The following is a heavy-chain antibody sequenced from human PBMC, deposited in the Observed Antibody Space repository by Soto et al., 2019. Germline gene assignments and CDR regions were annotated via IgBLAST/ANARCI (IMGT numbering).Heavy chain of an antibody. Sequence: SETLSLTCVVSGGSLSDYFWSWIRQPPGMALEWIGRIYYLGSINYNPSLKSRVTISVDTSKNQFSLKLSSVTAADTAVYYCARHRDSDIVVVVAANDYGMDVWGQGTTVTVSS. D-gene: IGHD2-15*01. J-gene: IGHJ6*02. CDR1: GGSLSDYF. V-gene: IGHV4-34*01. CDR2: IYYLGSI. CDR3: ARHRDSDIVVVVAANDYGMDV.